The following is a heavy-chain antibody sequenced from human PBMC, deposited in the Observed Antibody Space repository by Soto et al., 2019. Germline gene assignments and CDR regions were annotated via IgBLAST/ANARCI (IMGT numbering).Heavy chain of an antibody. J-gene: IGHJ6*02. D-gene: IGHD2-15*01. CDR3: ARDIGCSGGSCYDYGMDV. V-gene: IGHV3-48*02. CDR2: ISSSRTI. Sequence: GGSLRLSCAASGFTFSGYSMNWVRQAPGKGLEWVSYISSSRTIYYADSVKGRFTISRDNANNSQYLQMNSLRDEDTALYYCARDIGCSGGSCYDYGMDVWGQGTTVTVSS. CDR1: GFTFSGYS.